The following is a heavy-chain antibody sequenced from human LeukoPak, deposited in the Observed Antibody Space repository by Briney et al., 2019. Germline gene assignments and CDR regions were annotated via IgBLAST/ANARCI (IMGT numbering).Heavy chain of an antibody. CDR1: GFTFSSYA. Sequence: GGSLRLSCAASGFTFSSYAMSWVRQAPGKGPEWVSGISGSGGSTYYADSVKGRFTISRDNAKNSLYLQMNSLTAGDTAVYYCARGPPRGKYYYMDVWGKGTTVTVSS. CDR2: ISGSGGST. V-gene: IGHV3-23*01. CDR3: ARGPPRGKYYYMDV. D-gene: IGHD1-1*01. J-gene: IGHJ6*03.